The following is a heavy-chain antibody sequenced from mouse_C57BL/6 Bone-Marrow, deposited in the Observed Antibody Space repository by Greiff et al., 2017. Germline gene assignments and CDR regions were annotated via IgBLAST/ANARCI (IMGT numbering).Heavy chain of an antibody. Sequence: QVQLKESGPELVKPGASVKISCKASGYAFSSSWMNWVKQRPGKGLEWIGRIYPGDGDTNYNGKFKGKGTLTADKSSSTAYMQLSSLKSEDSAVYFCARDTTVVAHWYFDVWGTGTTVTVSS. J-gene: IGHJ1*03. D-gene: IGHD1-1*01. CDR1: GYAFSSSW. V-gene: IGHV1-82*01. CDR2: IYPGDGDT. CDR3: ARDTTVVAHWYFDV.